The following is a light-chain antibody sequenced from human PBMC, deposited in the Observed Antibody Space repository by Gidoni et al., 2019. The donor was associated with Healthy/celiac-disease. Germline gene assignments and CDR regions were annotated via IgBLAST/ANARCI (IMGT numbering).Light chain of an antibody. CDR1: QSVLYSSNNKNY. Sequence: DIVMTHSPHPRAVSRGERATINCKSSQSVLYSSNNKNYLAWYQQKPGQPPKLLIYCASTRESGVPDRFSGSGSGTDFTLTISSLQAEDVAVYYCQQYYSTPPYTFGQGTKLEIK. CDR3: QQYYSTPPYT. J-gene: IGKJ2*01. CDR2: CAS. V-gene: IGKV4-1*01.